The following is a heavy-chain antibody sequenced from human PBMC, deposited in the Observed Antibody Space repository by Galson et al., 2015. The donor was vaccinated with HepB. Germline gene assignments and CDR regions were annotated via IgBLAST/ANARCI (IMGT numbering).Heavy chain of an antibody. CDR1: GFTFADYT. D-gene: IGHD6-19*01. Sequence: SLRLSCASSGFTFADYTMHWVRQAPGKGLEWVSLISWDGGSTYYADSVKGRFTIFRDNSKNSLCLQMNSLRTEDTALYYCAKDNGVGYSSGWRENPFDYWGQGTLVTVSS. CDR3: AKDNGVGYSSGWRENPFDY. J-gene: IGHJ4*02. V-gene: IGHV3-43*01. CDR2: ISWDGGST.